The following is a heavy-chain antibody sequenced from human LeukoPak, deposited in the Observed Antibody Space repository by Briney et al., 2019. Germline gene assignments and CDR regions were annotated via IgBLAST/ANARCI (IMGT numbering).Heavy chain of an antibody. J-gene: IGHJ3*02. V-gene: IGHV4-34*01. Sequence: SETLSLTCAVYGGSFSGYYWSWIRQPPGKGLEWIGEINHSGSTNYNPSLKSRVTISVDTSKNQFSLKLSSVTAADTAVYYCARGLAFDIWAKGQWSPSL. CDR3: ARGLAFDI. CDR2: INHSGST. CDR1: GGSFSGYY.